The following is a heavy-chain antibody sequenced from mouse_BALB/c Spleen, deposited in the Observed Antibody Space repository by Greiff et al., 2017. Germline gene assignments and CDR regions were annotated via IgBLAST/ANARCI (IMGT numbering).Heavy chain of an antibody. V-gene: IGHV5-6-5*01. CDR1: GFTFSSYA. J-gene: IGHJ2*01. CDR2: ISSGGST. CDR3: ARNGYFDY. Sequence: DVMLVESGGGLVKPGGSLKLSCAASGFTFSSYAMSWVRQTPEKRLEWVASISSGGSTYYPDSVKGRFTISRDNARNILYLQMSSLRSEDTAMYYCARNGYFDYWGQGTTLTVSS.